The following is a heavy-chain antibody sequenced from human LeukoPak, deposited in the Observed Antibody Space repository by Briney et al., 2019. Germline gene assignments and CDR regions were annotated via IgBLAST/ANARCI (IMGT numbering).Heavy chain of an antibody. CDR1: GGSISSLY. V-gene: IGHV4-59*01. J-gene: IGHJ5*01. Sequence: SETLSLNCTVSGGSISSLYWSWIRQSPGKGLEWIGYIYFSGSTNYNLSLKSRVTMSVDTSKNQFSLKLSSVTAADTAMYYCARGGFSGSWYQNWFDSWGQGTLVTVSS. CDR2: IYFSGST. D-gene: IGHD6-13*01. CDR3: ARGGFSGSWYQNWFDS.